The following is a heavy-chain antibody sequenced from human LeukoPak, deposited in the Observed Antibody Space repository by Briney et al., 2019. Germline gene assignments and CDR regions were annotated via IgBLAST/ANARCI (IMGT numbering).Heavy chain of an antibody. D-gene: IGHD1-26*01. J-gene: IGHJ3*01. CDR2: ISCSGDNT. CDR3: ARDIEIST. Sequence: GGSLRLSCAASGFTFRDSAMTWVRQAPGKGLEWGSLISCSGDNTYYRDSVTRRFTVSRDNSTDTLYLQLPSMRAEDTAIYHCARDIEISTWGLGTMVTVSS. CDR1: GFTFRDSA. V-gene: IGHV3-23*01.